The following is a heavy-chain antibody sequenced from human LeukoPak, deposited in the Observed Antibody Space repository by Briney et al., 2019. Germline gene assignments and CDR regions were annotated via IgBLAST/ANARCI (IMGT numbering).Heavy chain of an antibody. CDR3: AREDSSGWYAYY. CDR2: IWYDGSQQ. V-gene: IGHV3-33*01. Sequence: GTSLRLSCAASGFTFSSHGMHWVRQAPGKGLDWVATIWYDGSQQRYADSVKGRFTISRDDSKNTLYLQMNSLRAEDTAVYYCAREDSSGWYAYYWGQGTLVTVSS. D-gene: IGHD6-13*01. CDR1: GFTFSSHG. J-gene: IGHJ4*02.